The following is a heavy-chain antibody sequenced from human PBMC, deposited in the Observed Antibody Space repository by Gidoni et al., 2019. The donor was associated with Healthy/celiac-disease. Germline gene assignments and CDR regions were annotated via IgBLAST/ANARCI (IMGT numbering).Heavy chain of an antibody. J-gene: IGHJ4*02. CDR1: VGSFSGYY. CDR2: INHSGST. D-gene: IGHD3-9*01. V-gene: IGHV4-34*01. Sequence: QVQLQQWGAGLLKPSETLSLSSAVSVGSFSGYYWTWIRQPPGKGLEWIGEINHSGSTNYNPSLKSRVTISVDTSKNQFSLKLSSVTAADTAVYYCARVYYDILTGRFDYWGQGTLVTVSS. CDR3: ARVYYDILTGRFDY.